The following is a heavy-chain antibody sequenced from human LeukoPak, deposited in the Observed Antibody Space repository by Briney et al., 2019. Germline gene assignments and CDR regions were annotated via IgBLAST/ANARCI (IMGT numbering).Heavy chain of an antibody. D-gene: IGHD3-3*01. J-gene: IGHJ4*02. V-gene: IGHV3-23*01. CDR1: GFTFSSYA. CDR2: ISGSGGST. CDR3: AKGYDFWSANYFDY. Sequence: GGSLRLSCAASGFTFSSYAMSWVRQAPGKGLEWVSAISGSGGSTYYADSVKGRFTISRDNSKNTLHLQMNSLRAEDTAVYYCAKGYDFWSANYFDYWGQGTLVTVSS.